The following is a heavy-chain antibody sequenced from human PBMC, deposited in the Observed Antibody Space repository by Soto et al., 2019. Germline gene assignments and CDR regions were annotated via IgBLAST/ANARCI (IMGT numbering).Heavy chain of an antibody. V-gene: IGHV1-8*02. CDR2: MSPNSGDT. CDR1: GYAFSIYD. Sequence: ASVKVSCKASGYAFSIYDINWVRQTTGQGLEWMGWMSPNSGDTGYAQKFQGRVTMTRDTSINTAYMELSSLRFEDTAVYYCARGVQQGSDYWGQGTLVTVSS. CDR3: ARGVQQGSDY. J-gene: IGHJ4*02.